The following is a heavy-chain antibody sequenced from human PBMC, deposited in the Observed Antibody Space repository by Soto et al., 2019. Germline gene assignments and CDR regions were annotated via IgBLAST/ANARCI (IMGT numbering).Heavy chain of an antibody. CDR2: ISTNGGDT. V-gene: IGHV3-23*01. D-gene: IGHD3-16*01. CDR1: DFTFSNYV. J-gene: IGHJ4*02. Sequence: PGGSLRLSCVASDFTFSNYVMSWVRPAPGKGLEWFSAISTNGGDTYHADSVKGRFTISRDNSKNTLYLQMNSLRAEDTAVYYCAKGSHDGRPYYFDYWGPGILVTVSS. CDR3: AKGSHDGRPYYFDY.